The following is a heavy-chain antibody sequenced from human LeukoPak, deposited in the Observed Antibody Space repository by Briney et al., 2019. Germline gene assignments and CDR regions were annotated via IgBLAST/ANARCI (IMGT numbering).Heavy chain of an antibody. J-gene: IGHJ5*02. V-gene: IGHV1-2*02. CDR1: GYTFTGYY. D-gene: IGHD3-22*01. CDR3: ARDLFLYYYDSSGYYIDP. Sequence: ASVKVSCKASGYTFTGYYMHWVRQAPGQRLEWMGWINPNSGGTNYAQKFQGRVTMTRDTSISTAYMELSRLRSDDTAVYYCARDLFLYYYDSSGYYIDPWGQGTLVTVSS. CDR2: INPNSGGT.